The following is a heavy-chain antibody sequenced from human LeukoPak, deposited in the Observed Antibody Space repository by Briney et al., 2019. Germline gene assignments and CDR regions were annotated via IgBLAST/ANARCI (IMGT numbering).Heavy chain of an antibody. CDR3: ARGAGFDY. J-gene: IGHJ4*02. CDR1: GGSISITSYY. CDR2: MYSSGST. Sequence: SETLSLTCTVSGGSISITSYYWGWIRQPPGKGLEWMGSMYSSGSTYYNPSLKSRVTISVDTSKNQFSLKLSSVTAADTAVYYCARGAGFDYWGQGTLVTVSS. V-gene: IGHV4-39*07.